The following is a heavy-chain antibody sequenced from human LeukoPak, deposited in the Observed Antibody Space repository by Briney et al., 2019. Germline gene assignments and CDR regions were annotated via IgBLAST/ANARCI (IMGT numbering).Heavy chain of an antibody. CDR1: GYTFTSYD. Sequence: SVKVSCKASGYTFTSYDINWVRQAPGQGLEWMGGIIPIFGTANYAQKFQGRVTITADESTSTAYMELSSLRSEDTAVYYCARGYYDSSGRLDYWGQGTLVTVSS. J-gene: IGHJ4*02. CDR3: ARGYYDSSGRLDY. CDR2: IIPIFGTA. D-gene: IGHD3-22*01. V-gene: IGHV1-69*13.